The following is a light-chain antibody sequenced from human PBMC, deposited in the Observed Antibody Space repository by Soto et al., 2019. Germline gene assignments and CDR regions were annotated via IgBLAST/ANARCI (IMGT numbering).Light chain of an antibody. J-gene: IGLJ1*01. CDR1: SSDVGGYNY. CDR2: DVS. Sequence: XSVLTQPASVSGSPGQSITISCTGTSSDVGGYNYVSWYQQHPGKAPKLMIYDVSNRPSGVSNRFSGSKSGNTASLTISGLQAEDEAAYYCSSYTTSSTLGVFGTGTKVTVL. CDR3: SSYTTSSTLGV. V-gene: IGLV2-14*01.